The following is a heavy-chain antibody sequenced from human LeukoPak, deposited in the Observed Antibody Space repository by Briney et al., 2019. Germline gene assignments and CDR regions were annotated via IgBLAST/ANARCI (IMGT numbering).Heavy chain of an antibody. Sequence: SETLSLTCTVSGGSISSGGYYWSWIRQPPGKGLEWIGYIYHSGSTYYNPSLKSRVTISVDRSKNQFSLKLSSVTAADTAVYYCARVGYSSGSIDYWGQGTLVTVSS. CDR1: GGSISSGGYY. V-gene: IGHV4-30-2*01. D-gene: IGHD6-19*01. CDR3: ARVGYSSGSIDY. J-gene: IGHJ4*02. CDR2: IYHSGST.